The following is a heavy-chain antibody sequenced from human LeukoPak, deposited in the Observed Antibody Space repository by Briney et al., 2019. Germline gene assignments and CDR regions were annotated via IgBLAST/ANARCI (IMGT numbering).Heavy chain of an antibody. CDR3: ARGGETIDY. J-gene: IGHJ4*02. CDR2: VNPRSGNA. Sequence: ASVKVSCKASGYTFINYNINWVRQATGQGLEWMGWVNPRSGNAGYLQKFQGRLTITRDTSIDTAYMDLSSLSSEDTAVYYCARGGETIDYWGQGTLVTVSS. D-gene: IGHD4-17*01. V-gene: IGHV1-8*03. CDR1: GYTFINYN.